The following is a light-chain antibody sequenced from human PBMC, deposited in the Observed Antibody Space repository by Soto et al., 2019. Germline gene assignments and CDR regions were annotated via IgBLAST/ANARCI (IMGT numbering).Light chain of an antibody. CDR3: QQYATSPWT. CDR2: HAS. J-gene: IGKJ1*01. V-gene: IGKV3-20*01. CDR1: QSVASNF. Sequence: EMVLTQSPGTLSLSPGERVTLSCRASQSVASNFLAWYQQTPGQAPRLLIYHASSRATGLPDRFSGSGSGTDFTLTISRLEPEDFAVYYCQQYATSPWTFGQGTKVEIK.